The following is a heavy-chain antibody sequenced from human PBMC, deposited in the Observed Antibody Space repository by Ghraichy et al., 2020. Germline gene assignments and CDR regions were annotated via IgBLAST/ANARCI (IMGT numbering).Heavy chain of an antibody. Sequence: SETLSLTCAVSGYSISSGYYWGWIRQPPGKGLEWIGSIYHSGSSYYNPSLKSRVTISEDTSKNQFSLNLRAVTAADTAVYYWARVSGSWTGYNYYFDYWGHGTLVTVSS. D-gene: IGHD3/OR15-3a*01. J-gene: IGHJ4*01. V-gene: IGHV4-38-2*01. CDR2: IYHSGSS. CDR3: ARVSGSWTGYNYYFDY. CDR1: GYSISSGYY.